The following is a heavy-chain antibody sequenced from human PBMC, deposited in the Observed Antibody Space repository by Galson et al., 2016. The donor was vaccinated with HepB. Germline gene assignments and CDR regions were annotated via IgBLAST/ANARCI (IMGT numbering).Heavy chain of an antibody. V-gene: IGHV3-9*01. Sequence: SLRLSCAASGFTFEDYSMHWIRQVPGRGLEWVSGISWNGGAIDYVDSVKGRFTISRDNSKNTLFLQMNSLRAEDTAVYYCVKDGLGYYYYGMDVWGQGTTVTVSS. D-gene: IGHD3/OR15-3a*01. CDR1: GFTFEDYS. CDR3: VKDGLGYYYYGMDV. J-gene: IGHJ6*02. CDR2: ISWNGGAI.